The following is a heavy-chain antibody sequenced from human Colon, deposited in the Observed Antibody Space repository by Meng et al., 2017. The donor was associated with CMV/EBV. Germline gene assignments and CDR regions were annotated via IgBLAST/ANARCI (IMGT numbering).Heavy chain of an antibody. Sequence: GQLVGSGGGLVKPGGSLRPSCAASGFTFSSYTMNWVRQAPGKGLEWVSSISGSSSHIYYADSVKGRFTISRDNAKNSLYLQMNSLRAEDTAVYYCASLVAAGTWRWIDPWGQGTLVTVSS. D-gene: IGHD6-13*01. CDR2: ISGSSSHI. CDR1: GFTFSSYT. V-gene: IGHV3-21*06. J-gene: IGHJ5*02. CDR3: ASLVAAGTWRWIDP.